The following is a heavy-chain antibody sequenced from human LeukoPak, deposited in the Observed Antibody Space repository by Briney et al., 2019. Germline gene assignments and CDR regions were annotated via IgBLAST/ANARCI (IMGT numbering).Heavy chain of an antibody. D-gene: IGHD2-2*01. Sequence: GGSLRLSCAASEFTFSSYAMQWVRQAPGKGLEWVAVISYDGSNKYYADSVKGRFTISRDNSKDTLYLQMNTLRVEDTAVYYCAKPYGSRDPNFDHWGQGTLVTVSS. CDR3: AKPYGSRDPNFDH. CDR1: EFTFSSYA. J-gene: IGHJ4*02. CDR2: ISYDGSNK. V-gene: IGHV3-30*18.